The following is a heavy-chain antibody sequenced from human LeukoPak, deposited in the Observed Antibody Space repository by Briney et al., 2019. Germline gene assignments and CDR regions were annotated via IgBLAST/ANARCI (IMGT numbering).Heavy chain of an antibody. CDR1: GASIRRHY. CDR3: ARAPRNYQLASYFDY. V-gene: IGHV4-4*07. D-gene: IGHD2-2*01. J-gene: IGHJ4*02. Sequence: PSETLSLTCTVSGASIRRHYWSWIRQSAGKGLEWMGRIYQSGSNSENTNYNPSLESRVTISADTSKNQFSLKLSSVTAADTAVYYCARAPRNYQLASYFDYWGPGTLVTVSS. CDR2: IYQSGSNSENT.